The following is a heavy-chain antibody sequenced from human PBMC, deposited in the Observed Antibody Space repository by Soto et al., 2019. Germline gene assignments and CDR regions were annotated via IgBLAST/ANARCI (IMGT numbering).Heavy chain of an antibody. CDR3: AREGDSSVYYSYYSGMDA. J-gene: IGHJ6*02. D-gene: IGHD3-22*01. Sequence: SETLSLTCTVSGGSISSYYWSWIRQPPGKGLEWIGYIYYSGNTNYNPSLKSRVTISVDTSKNQFSLKLSSVTAADTAVYYCAREGDSSVYYSYYSGMDAWGQGTTVTVSS. CDR1: GGSISSYY. V-gene: IGHV4-59*01. CDR2: IYYSGNT.